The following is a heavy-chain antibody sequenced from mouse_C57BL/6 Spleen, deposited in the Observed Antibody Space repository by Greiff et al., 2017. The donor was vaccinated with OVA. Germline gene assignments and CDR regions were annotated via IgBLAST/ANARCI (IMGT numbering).Heavy chain of an antibody. CDR1: GFTFTDYY. CDR3: ARYGPYPGDYFDY. D-gene: IGHD2-10*01. CDR2: LRNKANGYTT. Sequence: EVKLMESGGGLVQPGGSLSLSCAASGFTFTDYYMSWVRQPPGKALEWLGFLRNKANGYTTEYSASVKGRFTISRDNSQSILYLQMNALRAEDSATYYCARYGPYPGDYFDYWGQGTTLTVSS. J-gene: IGHJ2*01. V-gene: IGHV7-3*01.